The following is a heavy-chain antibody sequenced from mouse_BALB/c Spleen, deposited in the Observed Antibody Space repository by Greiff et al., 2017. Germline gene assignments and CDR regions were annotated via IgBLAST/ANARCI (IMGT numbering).Heavy chain of an antibody. Sequence: QVQLQQSGAELARPGASVKLSCKASGYTFTSYWMQWVKQRPGQGLEWIGAIYPGDGDTRYTQKFKGKATLTADKSSSTAYMQLSSLASEDSAVYYCARGDEFDYWGQGTTLTVSS. V-gene: IGHV1-87*01. CDR1: GYTFTSYW. J-gene: IGHJ2*01. CDR2: IYPGDGDT. CDR3: ARGDEFDY.